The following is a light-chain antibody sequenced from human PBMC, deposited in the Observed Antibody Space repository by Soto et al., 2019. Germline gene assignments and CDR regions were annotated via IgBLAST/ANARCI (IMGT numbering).Light chain of an antibody. J-gene: IGKJ2*01. V-gene: IGKV2-30*01. CDR2: RVS. Sequence: DVVMTQSPLSLPVTVGQSASISCRSSQILVNSDGTTYLSWLQQRPGHSPRRLVYRVSNRDSGVPDRFSGSVSGSDFKLKSSRVEAEDVGGYYCMQGTHWPRTCVHGTKLEV. CDR1: QILVNSDGTTY. CDR3: MQGTHWPRT.